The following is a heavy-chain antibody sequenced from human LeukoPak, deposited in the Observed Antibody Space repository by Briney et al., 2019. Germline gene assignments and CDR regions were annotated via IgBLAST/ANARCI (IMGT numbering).Heavy chain of an antibody. Sequence: GGSLRLSCAASAFTLTSYAMSWVRQAPGKGLEWVSSISGNGGSTYYADSVKGRFTISRDNSKNTLYLQMNSLRAEDTAVYSCARGVAENGNPNYFDPWGRGTLVTVSS. D-gene: IGHD6-13*01. J-gene: IGHJ5*02. CDR1: AFTLTSYA. CDR2: ISGNGGST. V-gene: IGHV3-23*01. CDR3: ARGVAENGNPNYFDP.